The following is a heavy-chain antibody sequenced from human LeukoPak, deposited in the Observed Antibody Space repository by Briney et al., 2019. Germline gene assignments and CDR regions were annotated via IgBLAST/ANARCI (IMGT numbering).Heavy chain of an antibody. Sequence: GGSLGLSCAASGFTFDDYGMSWVRQAPGKGLEWVSGINWNGGSTGYADSVKGRFTISRDNAKNSLYLQMNSLRAEDTALYYCARSYDSSGYLPGPSDYWGQGTLVTVSS. CDR3: ARSYDSSGYLPGPSDY. CDR1: GFTFDDYG. J-gene: IGHJ4*02. V-gene: IGHV3-20*04. D-gene: IGHD3-22*01. CDR2: INWNGGST.